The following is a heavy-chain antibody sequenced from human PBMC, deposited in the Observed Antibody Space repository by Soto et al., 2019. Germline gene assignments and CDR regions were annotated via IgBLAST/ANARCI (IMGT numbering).Heavy chain of an antibody. J-gene: IGHJ4*02. Sequence: GSLRLSCTASGFTFSSYGMSWVRQAPGKGLEWVSVINGRGDTTYYADSAKGRFTISRDNSKNTLFLQMDSLRVDDTAIYYCARAPRSPGIWYCFDYWGQGALVTVSS. CDR1: GFTFSSYG. CDR3: ARAPRSPGIWYCFDY. D-gene: IGHD3-10*01. V-gene: IGHV3-23*01. CDR2: INGRGDTT.